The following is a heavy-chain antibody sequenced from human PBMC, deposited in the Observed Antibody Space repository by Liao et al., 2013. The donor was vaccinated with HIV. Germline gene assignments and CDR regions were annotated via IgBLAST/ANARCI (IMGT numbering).Heavy chain of an antibody. CDR1: GGSISSSSYY. Sequence: QLQLQESGPGLVKPSETLSLICTVSGGSISSSSYYWGWIRQPPGKGLEWIGSIYYSGSTYYNPSLKSRVTISVDTSKNQFSLKLSSVTAADTAVYYCARDGGGTVTTTYYHYMDVWGKGTTVTVSS. CDR2: IYYSGST. J-gene: IGHJ6*03. CDR3: ARDGGGTVTTTYYHYMDV. V-gene: IGHV4-39*07. D-gene: IGHD4-11*01.